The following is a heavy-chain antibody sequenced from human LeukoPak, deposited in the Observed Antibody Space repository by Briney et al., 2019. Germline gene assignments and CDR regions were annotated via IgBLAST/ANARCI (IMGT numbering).Heavy chain of an antibody. J-gene: IGHJ6*03. CDR3: ARGELVFAYSMDF. D-gene: IGHD6-6*01. CDR2: IKQDGSEK. CDR1: GFPFSIYW. V-gene: IGHV3-7*01. Sequence: GGSLRLSCAASGFPFSIYWMTWVRQAPGKGLEWVANIKQDGSEKYYVDSVKGRFTISRDNAKNSLYLQMNSLRAEDTAVYYCARGELVFAYSMDFWGKGTTVTVPS.